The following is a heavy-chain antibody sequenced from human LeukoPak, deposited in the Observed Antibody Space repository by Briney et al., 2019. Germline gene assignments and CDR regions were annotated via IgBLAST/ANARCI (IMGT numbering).Heavy chain of an antibody. D-gene: IGHD6-13*01. CDR1: GGTYSSYA. CDR3: ARDKGLAAAASLYYFDY. J-gene: IGHJ4*02. V-gene: IGHV1-69*04. CDR2: IIPILGIA. Sequence: SVKVSCKASGGTYSSYAISGVRQAPGQGLEWMGRIIPILGIANYAQKFQGRVTITADKSTSTAYMELSSLRDEETAGYYCARDKGLAAAASLYYFDYWGQGTLVTVSS.